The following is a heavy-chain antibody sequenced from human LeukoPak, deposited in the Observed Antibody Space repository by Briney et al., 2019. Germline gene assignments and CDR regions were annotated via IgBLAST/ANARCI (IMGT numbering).Heavy chain of an antibody. CDR2: ITSSSSYI. CDR3: AREGSSGSYRRYYFDY. D-gene: IGHD1-26*01. J-gene: IGHJ4*02. CDR1: GFTFSSYS. Sequence: GGSLRLACAASGFTFSSYSMNWVSQAPGKGLEWVSSITSSSSYIYYADSVKGRFTISRDNAKNSLYLQMNSLRAEDTAVYYCAREGSSGSYRRYYFDYWGQGTLVTVSS. V-gene: IGHV3-21*01.